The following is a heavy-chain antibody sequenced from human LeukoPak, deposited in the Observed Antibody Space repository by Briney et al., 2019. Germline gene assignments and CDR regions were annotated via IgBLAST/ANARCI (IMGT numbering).Heavy chain of an antibody. V-gene: IGHV4-61*02. J-gene: IGHJ4*02. CDR2: IYSSGST. CDR1: GGLISSGSYY. Sequence: SETLSLTCTVSGGLISSGSYYWSWIRQPAGKGLEWIGRIYSSGSTNYNPALRSRLTISVDTSKNQFSLKLSSVTAADTAVYYCAGPTSYFDYWGQGTLVTVSS. CDR3: AGPTSYFDY. D-gene: IGHD5-12*01.